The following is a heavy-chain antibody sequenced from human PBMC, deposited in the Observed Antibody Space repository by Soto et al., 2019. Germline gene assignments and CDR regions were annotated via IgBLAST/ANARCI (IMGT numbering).Heavy chain of an antibody. CDR2: INPSGGST. D-gene: IGHD3-22*01. V-gene: IGHV1-46*01. CDR3: ARHRAAKWYDSSGYLDY. Sequence: ASVKVSCKASGYTFTSYYMHWVRQAPGQGLERMGIINPSGGSTNYNPSLKSRVTISVDTSKNQFSLKLSSVTAADTAVYYCARHRAAKWYDSSGYLDYWGQGTLVTV. J-gene: IGHJ4*02. CDR1: GYTFTSYY.